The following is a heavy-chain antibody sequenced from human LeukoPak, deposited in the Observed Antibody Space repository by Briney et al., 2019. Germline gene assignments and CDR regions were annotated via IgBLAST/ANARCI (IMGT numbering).Heavy chain of an antibody. Sequence: SETLSLTCTVSGGSISSYYWSWIRQPAGKGLEWIGRIYTSGSTNYNPSLKSRVTMSVDTSKNQFSLKLSSVTAADTAVYYCARRLVNKVGATIESDAFDIWGQGTMVTVSS. CDR2: IYTSGST. V-gene: IGHV4-4*07. J-gene: IGHJ3*02. CDR3: ARRLVNKVGATIESDAFDI. CDR1: GGSISSYY. D-gene: IGHD1-26*01.